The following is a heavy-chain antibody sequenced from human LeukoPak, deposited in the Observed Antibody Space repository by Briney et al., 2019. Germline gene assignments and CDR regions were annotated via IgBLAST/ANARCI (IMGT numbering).Heavy chain of an antibody. CDR2: ISSSGSTI. D-gene: IGHD2-15*01. Sequence: GRSLRLSCVASGFIFSDYGIQWVRQAPGKGLEWVSYISSSGSTIYYADSVKGRFTISRDNSKNTLYLQMNSLRAEDTAVYYCAKRYSCFDYWGQGTLVTVSS. CDR3: AKRYSCFDY. V-gene: IGHV3-48*01. J-gene: IGHJ4*02. CDR1: GFIFSDYG.